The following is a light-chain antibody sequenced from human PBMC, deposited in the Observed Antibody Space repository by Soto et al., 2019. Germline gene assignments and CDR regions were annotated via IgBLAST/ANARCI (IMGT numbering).Light chain of an antibody. CDR1: QSVSSSF. V-gene: IGKV3-20*01. CDR3: QQYGSSHRT. Sequence: EIVLTQSPGTLSLSPGERATLSCRASQSVSSSFLAWYQQKPGQAPRLLIYGASSRATGIPDRFSGSGSGTDFTLTISRLESEDFAVYYCQQYGSSHRTFGQGTKLEIK. CDR2: GAS. J-gene: IGKJ2*01.